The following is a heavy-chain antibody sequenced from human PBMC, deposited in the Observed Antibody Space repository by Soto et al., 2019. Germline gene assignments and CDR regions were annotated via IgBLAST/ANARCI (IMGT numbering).Heavy chain of an antibody. Sequence: SETLSLTCTVSGGSISSSSYYWGWIRQPPGKGLEWIGSIYYSGSTYYNPSLKSRVTISVDTSKNQFSLKLSSVTAADTAVYYCARHLYYCDSSGYYDYWAQGTLVTVSS. D-gene: IGHD3-22*01. CDR2: IYYSGST. V-gene: IGHV4-39*01. J-gene: IGHJ4*02. CDR1: GGSISSSSYY. CDR3: ARHLYYCDSSGYYDY.